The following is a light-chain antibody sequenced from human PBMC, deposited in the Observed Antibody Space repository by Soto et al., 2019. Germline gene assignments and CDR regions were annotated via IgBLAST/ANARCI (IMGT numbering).Light chain of an antibody. V-gene: IGKV3-15*01. CDR1: QSVGRN. CDR2: GTS. J-gene: IGKJ2*01. CDR3: QQYNKWPYT. Sequence: EIVMTQSPVALSVSPGESAAHSCRASQSVGRNFAWYQQRPGQAPRVLIYGTSTRATGVPARFSGSGSGTDFTLTISSLQSEDFAVYYCQQYNKWPYTFGQGTRLEIK.